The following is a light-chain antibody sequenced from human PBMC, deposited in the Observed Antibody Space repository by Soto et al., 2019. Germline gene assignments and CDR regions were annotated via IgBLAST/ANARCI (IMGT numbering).Light chain of an antibody. Sequence: EFVLTQSPGTLSLSPGERATLSCRASQTVRNNYLDWYQQKPGQAHRLLIYAASRRATGIPDKFSGGGSETDFTLTISRLEPEDFAVYYCQQFSSYSLHLGVGTKVDIK. CDR1: QTVRNNY. CDR2: AAS. J-gene: IGKJ4*01. V-gene: IGKV3-20*01. CDR3: QQFSSYSLH.